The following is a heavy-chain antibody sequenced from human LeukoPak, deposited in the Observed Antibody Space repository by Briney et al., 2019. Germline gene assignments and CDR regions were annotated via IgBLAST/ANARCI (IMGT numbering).Heavy chain of an antibody. D-gene: IGHD6-13*01. CDR2: IYYSGSN. CDR3: ARTPYSSSGYGMDV. V-gene: IGHV4-59*01. Sequence: PSETLSLTCTVSGGSISSYYWSWIRQPQGKGLEWIGYIYYSGSNNYNPSLKSRVTISVDTSKNQFSLKLSSVTAADTAVYYCARTPYSSSGYGMDVWGQGTTVTVSS. CDR1: GGSISSYY. J-gene: IGHJ6*02.